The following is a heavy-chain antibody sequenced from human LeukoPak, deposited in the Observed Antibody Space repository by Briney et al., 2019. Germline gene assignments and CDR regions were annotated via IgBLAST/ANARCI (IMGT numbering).Heavy chain of an antibody. CDR1: GGSISSYY. Sequence: SETLSLTCTVPGGSISSYYWSWIRQPPGKGLEWIGYIYYSGSTNYNPSLKSRVTISVDTSKNQFSLKLSSVTAADTAVYYCARDSGYLAEYFQHWGQGTLVTVSS. CDR3: ARDSGYLAEYFQH. V-gene: IGHV4-59*01. J-gene: IGHJ1*01. D-gene: IGHD5-12*01. CDR2: IYYSGST.